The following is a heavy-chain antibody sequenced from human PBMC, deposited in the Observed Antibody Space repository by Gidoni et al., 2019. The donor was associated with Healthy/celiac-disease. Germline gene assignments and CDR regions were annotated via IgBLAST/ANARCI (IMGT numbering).Heavy chain of an antibody. Sequence: EVQLLESGGGLVQPGGSLRLSCAASGFPFSSYAMSWVRQAPGEGLEWVSAISGSGGSTYYADSVKGRFTISRDNSKNTLYLQMNSLRAEDTAVYYCAKYIAAAGLLDYWGQGTLVTVSS. D-gene: IGHD6-13*01. V-gene: IGHV3-23*01. CDR3: AKYIAAAGLLDY. CDR1: GFPFSSYA. J-gene: IGHJ4*02. CDR2: ISGSGGST.